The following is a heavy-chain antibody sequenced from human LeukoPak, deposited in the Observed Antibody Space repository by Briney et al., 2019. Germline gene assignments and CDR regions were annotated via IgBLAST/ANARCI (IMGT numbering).Heavy chain of an antibody. Sequence: SETLSLTCTVSGGPISSSSYYWGWIRQPPGKGLEWIGSIYYSGSTYYNPSLKSRVTISVDTSKNQFSLKLSSVTAADTAVYYCWGYSYGYYYFDYWGQGTLVTVSS. J-gene: IGHJ4*02. CDR3: WGYSYGYYYFDY. V-gene: IGHV4-39*01. D-gene: IGHD5-18*01. CDR1: GGPISSSSYY. CDR2: IYYSGST.